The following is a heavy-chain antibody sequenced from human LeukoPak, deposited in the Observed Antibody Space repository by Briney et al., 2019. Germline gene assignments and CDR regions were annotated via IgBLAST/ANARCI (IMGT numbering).Heavy chain of an antibody. CDR3: ARERVMYYYSAGSPDY. V-gene: IGHV3-74*01. CDR1: GFTFSRYW. Sequence: GGSLRLSCAASGFTFSRYWMHWVRQGPGKGLVWVSRINSDGSSTSYADSVKGRFTISRDNAKNTLYLQMNSLRAEDTAVYYCARERVMYYYSAGSPDYWGQGTLVTVSS. D-gene: IGHD3-10*01. CDR2: INSDGSST. J-gene: IGHJ4*02.